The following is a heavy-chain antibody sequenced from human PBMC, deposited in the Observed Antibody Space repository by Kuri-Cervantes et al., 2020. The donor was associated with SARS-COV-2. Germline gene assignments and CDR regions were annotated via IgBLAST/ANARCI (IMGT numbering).Heavy chain of an antibody. CDR2: ISGSGGDT. V-gene: IGHV3-23*01. CDR1: GFSFSSYA. D-gene: IGHD6-13*01. CDR3: ARDLAAAGMDI. J-gene: IGHJ6*02. Sequence: ETLSLTCAASGFSFSSYAMHWVRQAPGKGLEWVSGISGSGGDTYYTDSVKGRFTISRDDANNSLYLQINSLRAEDTGVYYCARDLAAAGMDIWGQGTTATVPS.